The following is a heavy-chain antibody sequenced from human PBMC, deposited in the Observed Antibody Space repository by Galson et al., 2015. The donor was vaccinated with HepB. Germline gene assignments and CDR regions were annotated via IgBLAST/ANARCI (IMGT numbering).Heavy chain of an antibody. CDR3: ARVMIAVAGPWDSGDFDY. CDR2: ISAYNGNT. Sequence: SVKVSCKASGYTFTSYGISWVRQAPGQGLEWMGWISAYNGNTNYAQKLQGRVTMTTDTSTSTAYMELRSLRSDDTAVYYCARVMIAVAGPWDSGDFDYWGQGTLVTVSS. D-gene: IGHD6-19*01. V-gene: IGHV1-18*01. CDR1: GYTFTSYG. J-gene: IGHJ4*02.